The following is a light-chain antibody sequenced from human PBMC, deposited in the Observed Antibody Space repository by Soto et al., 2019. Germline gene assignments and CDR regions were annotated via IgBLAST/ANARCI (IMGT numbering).Light chain of an antibody. Sequence: QSVLTQPHSVSGSPGESVTISCTGTSSDVGAYNFVSWYQQHPGKAPRLLIYAVCKRPAVVPDRFSGSKSGNTASLTISGLQVEDEADYYCCSYAGSSTFDVFGTGTKVTVL. CDR3: CSYAGSSTFDV. J-gene: IGLJ1*01. CDR1: SSDVGAYNF. CDR2: AVC. V-gene: IGLV2-11*01.